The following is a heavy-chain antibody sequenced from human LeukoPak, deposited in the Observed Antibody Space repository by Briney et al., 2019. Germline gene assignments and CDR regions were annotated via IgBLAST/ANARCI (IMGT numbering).Heavy chain of an antibody. CDR1: GYTFTSYG. CDR3: AIEMGSSGWYYFDY. CDR2: ISAYNGNT. D-gene: IGHD6-19*01. Sequence: ASVKVFCKASGYTFTSYGISWVRQAPGQGLEWMGWISAYNGNTNYAQKLQGRVTMTTDTSTSTAYMELRSLRSDDTAVYYCAIEMGSSGWYYFDYWGQGALVTVSS. V-gene: IGHV1-18*01. J-gene: IGHJ4*02.